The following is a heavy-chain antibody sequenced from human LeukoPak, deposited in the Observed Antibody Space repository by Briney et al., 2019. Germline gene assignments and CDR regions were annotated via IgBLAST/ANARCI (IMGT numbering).Heavy chain of an antibody. V-gene: IGHV3-9*01. CDR3: AKDRGSWLPIRNLFDY. D-gene: IGHD6-13*01. J-gene: IGHJ4*02. Sequence: PDRSLRLSCAASGFTFDDYAMHWVRQAPGKGLEWVSGISWNSGSIGYADSVKGRFTISRDNAKNSLYLQMNSLRAEDTALYYCAKDRGSWLPIRNLFDYWGQGTLVTVSS. CDR2: ISWNSGSI. CDR1: GFTFDDYA.